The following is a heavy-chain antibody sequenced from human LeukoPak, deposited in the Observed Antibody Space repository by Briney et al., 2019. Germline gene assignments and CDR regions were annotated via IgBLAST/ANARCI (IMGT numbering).Heavy chain of an antibody. J-gene: IGHJ4*02. D-gene: IGHD3-10*01. CDR1: GYTFTGYY. V-gene: IGHV1-2*02. Sequence: ASVKLSCKASGYTFTGYYMHWVRQAPGQGLEWMGWINPNSGGTNSSQKFQGRVTMTRDTSISTASIELSRLRSDDTAVYYCARAPSTRLLWFGELSSRLFDYWGQGTLVTVSS. CDR3: ARAPSTRLLWFGELSSRLFDY. CDR2: INPNSGGT.